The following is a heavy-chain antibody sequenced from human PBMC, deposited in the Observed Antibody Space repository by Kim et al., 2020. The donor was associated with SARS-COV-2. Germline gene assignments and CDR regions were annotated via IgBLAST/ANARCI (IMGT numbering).Heavy chain of an antibody. Sequence: ASVKVSCKASGYTLTGLAMNWVRQAPGKGLEWMGWINTNTGKPIYAQSSKGRFVFSVDTSVSTAYMQISSLKAEDTAVYYCARESRFSMHPIYYHYDMD. CDR2: INTNTGKP. CDR1: GYTLTGLA. CDR3: ARESRFSMHPIYYHYDMD. J-gene: IGHJ6*03. D-gene: IGHD2-2*01. V-gene: IGHV7-4-1*02.